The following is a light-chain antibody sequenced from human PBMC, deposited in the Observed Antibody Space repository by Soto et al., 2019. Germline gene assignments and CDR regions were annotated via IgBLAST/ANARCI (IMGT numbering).Light chain of an antibody. Sequence: EIVMTQSPATLSVSPGERATLSCRASQSVGSNLAWYQQKPGQAPRLLIYGASTRTTATPARFSGSGSGTEFTLTISSLQSEDSAVYYCQHYNNWPPYAFGQGTKLEIK. J-gene: IGKJ2*01. V-gene: IGKV3D-15*01. CDR3: QHYNNWPPYA. CDR2: GAS. CDR1: QSVGSN.